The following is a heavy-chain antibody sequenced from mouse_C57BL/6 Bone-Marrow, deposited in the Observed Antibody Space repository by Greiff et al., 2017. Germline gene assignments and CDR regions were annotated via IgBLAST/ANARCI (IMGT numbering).Heavy chain of an antibody. V-gene: IGHV1-74*01. CDR2: IHPSDSDT. Sequence: QVQLKQPRAELVKPGASVKVSCKASGYTFTSYWMHWVKQRPGQGLGWIGRIHPSDSDTNYNQKFKGKATLTVDKSSSTAYMQLSSLTSEDSAVYYCANTYYSNYGLFAYWGQGTLVTVSA. CDR3: ANTYYSNYGLFAY. D-gene: IGHD2-5*01. J-gene: IGHJ3*01. CDR1: GYTFTSYW.